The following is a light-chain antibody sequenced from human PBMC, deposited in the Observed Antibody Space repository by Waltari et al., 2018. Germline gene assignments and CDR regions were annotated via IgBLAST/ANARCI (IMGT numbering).Light chain of an antibody. CDR3: GTWDTSLSAWV. V-gene: IGLV1-51*02. CDR1: SSNIGNNY. CDR2: ETN. J-gene: IGLJ3*02. Sequence: QSVLTQPPSVSAAPGQKVTISCSGSSSNIGNNYVSWYQHLPGTASKLLIYETNDRPSGIPDRLSGSKSGTSATLGITELQTGDEADYYCGTWDTSLSAWVFGGGTKLTVL.